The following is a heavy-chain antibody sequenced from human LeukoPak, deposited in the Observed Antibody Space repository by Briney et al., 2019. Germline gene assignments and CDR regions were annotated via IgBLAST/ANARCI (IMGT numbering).Heavy chain of an antibody. CDR2: VYYSGTT. CDR1: GDSISLSFYY. V-gene: IGHV4-39*01. D-gene: IGHD2-15*01. J-gene: IGHJ4*02. Sequence: SETLSLTCSVSGDSISLSFYYWGWIRQPPGKALEWIGSVYYSGTTSYNPSLKSRVTISVDTSEKQFSLQLNSVTAADTAVYYCARQGSAYYFDFWGQGLLVTVSS. CDR3: ARQGSAYYFDF.